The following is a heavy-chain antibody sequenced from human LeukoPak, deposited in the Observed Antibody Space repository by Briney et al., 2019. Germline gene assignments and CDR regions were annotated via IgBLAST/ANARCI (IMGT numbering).Heavy chain of an antibody. CDR3: ARSGAAMPLYYYYSMDV. J-gene: IGHJ6*03. D-gene: IGHD2-2*01. V-gene: IGHV5-51*01. CDR1: GYTFATLW. Sequence: GGSLKISCEASGYTFATLWIDWVRQRPGKGLEWVVIIFSPDSTTNCSPSFQDLVTLSADNSINTAYLQWSSLKASHTAMYYCARSGAAMPLYYYYSMDVWGKGTTVTVSS. CDR2: IFSPDSTT.